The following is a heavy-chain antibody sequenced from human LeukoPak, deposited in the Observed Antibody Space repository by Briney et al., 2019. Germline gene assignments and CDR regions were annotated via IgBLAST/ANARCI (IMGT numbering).Heavy chain of an antibody. CDR1: GGSFSGYY. CDR2: INHSGST. CDR3: ARFPQGWGSYSTDYYYMDV. V-gene: IGHV4-34*01. Sequence: PSETLSLTCAVYGGSFSGYYWSWIRQPPGKGLEWIGEINHSGSTNYNPSLKSRVTISVDTSKNQFSLKLSSVTAADTAVYYCARFPQGWGSYSTDYYYMDVWGKGTTVTVSS. J-gene: IGHJ6*03. D-gene: IGHD1-26*01.